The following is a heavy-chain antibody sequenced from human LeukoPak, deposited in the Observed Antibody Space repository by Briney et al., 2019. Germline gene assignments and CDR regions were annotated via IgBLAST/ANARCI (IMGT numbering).Heavy chain of an antibody. CDR3: AKRECSSTSCYAYNWFDP. D-gene: IGHD2-2*01. Sequence: PGGSLRLSCAASGFTFSSYAMSWVRQAPGKGLEWVPAISGSGGSTYYADSVKGRFTISRDNSKNTLYLQMNSLRAEDTAVYYCAKRECSSTSCYAYNWFDPWGQGTLVTVSS. CDR2: ISGSGGST. V-gene: IGHV3-23*01. CDR1: GFTFSSYA. J-gene: IGHJ5*02.